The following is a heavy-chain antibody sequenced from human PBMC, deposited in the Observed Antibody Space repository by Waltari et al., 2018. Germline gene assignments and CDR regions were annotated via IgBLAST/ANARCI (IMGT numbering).Heavy chain of an antibody. Sequence: EVQLLESGGGLVQPGGSLRLPCSACGFTFSSYVMNWVRQAPGKGLEWVSVISGGGTTTYYADSVRGRFTISRDDSRNTVYLQMNNLRVEDTAIYYCARRILASEYHGMDVWGQGTTVTVSS. CDR2: ISGGGTTT. CDR1: GFTFSSYV. CDR3: ARRILASEYHGMDV. D-gene: IGHD2-2*01. J-gene: IGHJ6*02. V-gene: IGHV3-23*01.